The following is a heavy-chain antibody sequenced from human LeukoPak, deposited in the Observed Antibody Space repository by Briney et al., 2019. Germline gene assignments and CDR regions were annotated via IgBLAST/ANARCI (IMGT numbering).Heavy chain of an antibody. CDR3: AKDLGYSSSEEMGFDY. J-gene: IGHJ4*02. D-gene: IGHD6-6*01. CDR1: GFTFSSYG. V-gene: IGHV3-30*02. Sequence: PGGSLRLSCAASGFTFSSYGMHWVRQAPGKGLEWVAFIRYDGSNKYYADSVKGRFTISRDNSKNTLYLQMNSLRAEDTAVYYCAKDLGYSSSEEMGFDYWGQGTLVTVSS. CDR2: IRYDGSNK.